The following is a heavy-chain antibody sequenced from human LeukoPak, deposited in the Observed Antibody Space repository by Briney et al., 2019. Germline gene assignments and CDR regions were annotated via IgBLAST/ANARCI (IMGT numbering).Heavy chain of an antibody. CDR1: GGSISSGGYY. J-gene: IGHJ4*02. D-gene: IGHD2-21*01. CDR3: ARGYSHLTS. CDR2: IYYSGST. Sequence: TSETLSLTCTVSGGSISSGGYYWTWIRQHPGKGLEWIGYIYYSGSTYYNPSLKSRVTISVDTSKNQFSLKPSSVTAADTAVYYCARGYSHLTSWGQGTLVTVSS. V-gene: IGHV4-31*03.